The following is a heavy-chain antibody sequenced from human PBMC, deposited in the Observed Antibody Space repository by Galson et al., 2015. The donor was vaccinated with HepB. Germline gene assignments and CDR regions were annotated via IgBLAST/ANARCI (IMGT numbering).Heavy chain of an antibody. CDR1: GYSFTSYW. Sequence: QSGAEVKKPGESLTTSFQGSGYSFTSYWIGWVRQMPGKGLEWMGIIYPGDSDTRYSPSFQGQVTISADKSISTAYLQWSSLKASGTAMYYCARVPHHLDSFDIWGQGTMVTVSS. CDR3: ARVPHHLDSFDI. J-gene: IGHJ3*02. V-gene: IGHV5-51*03. D-gene: IGHD1-14*01. CDR2: IYPGDSDT.